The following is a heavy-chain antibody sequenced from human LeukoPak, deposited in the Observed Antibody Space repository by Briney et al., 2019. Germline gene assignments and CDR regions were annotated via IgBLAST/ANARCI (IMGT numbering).Heavy chain of an antibody. D-gene: IGHD5-24*01. CDR2: IYYSGST. V-gene: IGHV4-59*01. Sequence: SETLSLTCTVSGGSISSYYWSWIRQPPGKGLEWIGYIYYSGSTNYNPSLKSRVTISVDTSKNQFSLKLSPVTAADTAVYYCARDRGRDGYNYRLDYWGQGTLVTVSS. CDR3: ARDRGRDGYNYRLDY. CDR1: GGSISSYY. J-gene: IGHJ4*02.